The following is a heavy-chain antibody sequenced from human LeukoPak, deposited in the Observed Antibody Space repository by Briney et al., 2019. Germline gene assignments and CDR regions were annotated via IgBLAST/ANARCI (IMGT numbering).Heavy chain of an antibody. J-gene: IGHJ4*02. D-gene: IGHD4-17*01. CDR3: ARMTTGHDY. CDR2: VNHSGYT. Sequence: PSETLSHTCGVSGTSFTSYYWSWIRQTPGKGLEWIGEVNHSGYTNMNPSLKSRVTISVDTSKNQFSLMMTSVTAADTAVYFCARMTTGHDYWGQGILVTVSS. V-gene: IGHV4-34*01. CDR1: GTSFTSYY.